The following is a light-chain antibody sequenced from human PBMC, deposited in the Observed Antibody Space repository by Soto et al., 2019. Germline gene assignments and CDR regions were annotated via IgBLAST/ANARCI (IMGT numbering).Light chain of an antibody. CDR3: QQRTNRPLT. Sequence: EIVLTQSPATLSLSPGERATLSCRASRSVTTFLAWYQQKPGQAPRLLIYDASKRATGVPTRFSGSGSGTDFTLTISSLEPEDFAVYYCQQRTNRPLTFGGGTKVERK. CDR1: RSVTTF. V-gene: IGKV3-11*01. CDR2: DAS. J-gene: IGKJ4*01.